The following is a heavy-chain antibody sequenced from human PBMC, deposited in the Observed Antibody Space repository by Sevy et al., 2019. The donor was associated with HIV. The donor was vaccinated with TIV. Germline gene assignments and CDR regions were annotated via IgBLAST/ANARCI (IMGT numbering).Heavy chain of an antibody. CDR1: GYSISSGYL. V-gene: IGHV4-38-2*02. J-gene: IGHJ4*02. Sequence: SETLSLTCTVSGYSISSGYLWGWIRQPPGRGLEWIASIYHNGSTDFNPSLKSRVSLSVDTSKNDFSLKVSSVTAADTAIYYCARNRRGTHSFDCWGQGTLVTVSS. CDR2: IYHNGST. D-gene: IGHD5-12*01. CDR3: ARNRRGTHSFDC.